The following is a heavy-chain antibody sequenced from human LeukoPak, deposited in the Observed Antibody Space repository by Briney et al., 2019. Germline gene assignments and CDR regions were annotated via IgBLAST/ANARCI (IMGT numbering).Heavy chain of an antibody. J-gene: IGHJ3*01. D-gene: IGHD1-26*01. CDR3: GRDLVGGAFDV. Sequence: PGGSLRLSCAASGFTFRSYAMSWVRQSPGKGLEWVSTISGRGGFTYYADSVKGRFTISRDSSKLYLQMSTLRAEDTAVYYCGRDLVGGAFDVWGQGTMVTVSS. CDR2: ISGRGGFT. V-gene: IGHV3-23*01. CDR1: GFTFRSYA.